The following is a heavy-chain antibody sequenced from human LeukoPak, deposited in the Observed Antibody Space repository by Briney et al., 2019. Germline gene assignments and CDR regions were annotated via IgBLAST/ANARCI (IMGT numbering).Heavy chain of an antibody. CDR2: IWYDGSNK. CDR3: AKDHGGTQFLEYDDYMDV. CDR1: GFTFSSYG. V-gene: IGHV3-33*06. D-gene: IGHD3-3*01. Sequence: GGSLRLSCAASGFTFSSYGMHWVRQAPGKGLEWVAVIWYDGSNKYYADSVKGRFTISRDNSKNTLYLQMNSLRAEDTAVYYCAKDHGGTQFLEYDDYMDVWGKGTTVTVSS. J-gene: IGHJ6*03.